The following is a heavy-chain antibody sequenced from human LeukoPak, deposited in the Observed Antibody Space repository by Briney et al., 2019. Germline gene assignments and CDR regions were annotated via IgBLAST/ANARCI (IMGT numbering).Heavy chain of an antibody. CDR2: ISAYNDNT. D-gene: IGHD5-18*01. J-gene: IGHJ6*02. CDR3: ARAPGYSYGYDYYYGMDV. V-gene: IGHV1-18*01. CDR1: GYTFTSYG. Sequence: GASVKVSCKASGYTFTSYGITWVRQAPGQGLEWMGWISAYNDNTNYTQKLQDRVTMTTDTSTSTAYMELRSLRSDDTAVYYCARAPGYSYGYDYYYGMDVWGQGTTVTVSS.